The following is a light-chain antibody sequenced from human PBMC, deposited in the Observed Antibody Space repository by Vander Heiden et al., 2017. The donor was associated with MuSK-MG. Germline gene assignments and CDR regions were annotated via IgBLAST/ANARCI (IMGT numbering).Light chain of an antibody. CDR2: DVS. J-gene: IGLJ1*01. CDR3: SSYTSSSTLYV. V-gene: IGLV2-14*01. CDR1: SRDVGGYNY. Sequence: SALTQPASVPGSPEQATTISCPGTSRDVGGYNYVSWYQQHPGKAPKLMIYDVSNRPSGVSNRFSGSKSGNTASLTISGLQAEDEADYYCSSYTSSSTLYVFGTGTKVTVL.